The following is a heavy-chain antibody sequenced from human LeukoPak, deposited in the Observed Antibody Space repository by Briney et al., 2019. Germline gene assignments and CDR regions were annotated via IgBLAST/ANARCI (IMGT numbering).Heavy chain of an antibody. D-gene: IGHD4-17*01. V-gene: IGHV3-64*01. J-gene: IGHJ3*02. CDR2: ISSNGGST. CDR3: ARDPTADYGDDPVGAFDI. CDR1: GFTFSSFA. Sequence: GGSLRLSCAASGFTFSSFAMHWVRQAPGKQLEYVSAISSNGGSTYYANSVKGRFTISRDNSKNTLYLQMNSLRAEDTAVYYCARDPTADYGDDPVGAFDIWGQGTMVTVSS.